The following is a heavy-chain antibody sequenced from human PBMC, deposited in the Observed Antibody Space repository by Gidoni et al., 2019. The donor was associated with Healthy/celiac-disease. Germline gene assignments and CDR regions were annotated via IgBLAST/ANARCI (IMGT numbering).Heavy chain of an antibody. V-gene: IGHV1-69*01. CDR2: IIPIFGTA. J-gene: IGHJ4*02. CDR1: GGTFSSYA. Sequence: QVQLVQSGAEVKKPGSSVKVSCKASGGTFSSYAIRWVRQAPGQGLEWMGGIIPIFGTANYAQKFQGRVTITADESTSTAYMELSSLRSEDTAVYYCAREGPYYYDSSGYWVFDYWGQGTLVTVSS. D-gene: IGHD3-22*01. CDR3: AREGPYYYDSSGYWVFDY.